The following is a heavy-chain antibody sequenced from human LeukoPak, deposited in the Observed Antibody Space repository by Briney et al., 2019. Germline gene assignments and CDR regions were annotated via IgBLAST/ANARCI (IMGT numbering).Heavy chain of an antibody. CDR1: GFIFSRYE. V-gene: IGHV3-33*08. D-gene: IGHD6-19*01. J-gene: IGHJ4*02. Sequence: SGGSLRLSCVASGFIFSRYEMNWVRQAPGKGLEWVAVIWYDGSNKYYADSVKGRFTISRDNSKNTLYLQMNSLRAEDTAVYYCARELGRSSGWYEGSLFDYWGQGTLVTVSS. CDR3: ARELGRSSGWYEGSLFDY. CDR2: IWYDGSNK.